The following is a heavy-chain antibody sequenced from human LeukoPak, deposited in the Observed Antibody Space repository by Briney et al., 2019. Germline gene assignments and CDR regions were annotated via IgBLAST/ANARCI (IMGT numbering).Heavy chain of an antibody. Sequence: GGSLRLSCAASGFTFSSYSMNWVRQAPGKGLEWVSSISSSSSYIYYADSVKGRFTISRDNAKNSLYLQMNSLRAEDTAVYYCARATIAARPSRYYFDYWGQGTLVTVSS. CDR3: ARATIAARPSRYYFDY. CDR2: ISSSSSYI. J-gene: IGHJ4*02. CDR1: GFTFSSYS. V-gene: IGHV3-21*01. D-gene: IGHD6-6*01.